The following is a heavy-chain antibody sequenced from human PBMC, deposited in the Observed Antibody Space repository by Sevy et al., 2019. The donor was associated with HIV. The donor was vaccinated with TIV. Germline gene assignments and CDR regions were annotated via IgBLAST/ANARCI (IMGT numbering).Heavy chain of an antibody. CDR2: ISYHGRDK. CDR1: GIIFTSSG. D-gene: IGHD3-9*01. V-gene: IGHV3-30*18. J-gene: IGHJ6*02. Sequence: GGSLRLSCEVSGIIFTSSGVHWVRQAPGKGLEWVAVISYHGRDKFYAESVKGRFTISRDNSKKILYLQMNSLRIEDTALYYCAKDFTGYNGMDVWGQGTMVTVSS. CDR3: AKDFTGYNGMDV.